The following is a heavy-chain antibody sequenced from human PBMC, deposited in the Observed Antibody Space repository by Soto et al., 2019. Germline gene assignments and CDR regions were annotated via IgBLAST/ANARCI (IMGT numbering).Heavy chain of an antibody. V-gene: IGHV1-3*01. CDR1: GYTFPSHS. J-gene: IGHJ3*02. D-gene: IGHD3-22*01. CDR3: ARESAIVVGAFDI. CDR2: INAGNGHT. Sequence: QVQLVQSRAEVKKPGASVKVSCKASGYTFPSHSIHWVRQAPGQGLEWMGWINAGNGHTNYSQRFQGRVTITRDTSASTAYMDLNNLRSEDTSVYYCARESAIVVGAFDIWGQGTMVTVSS.